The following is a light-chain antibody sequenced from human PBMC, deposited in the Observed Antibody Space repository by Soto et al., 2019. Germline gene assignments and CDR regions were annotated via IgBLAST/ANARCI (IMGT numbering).Light chain of an antibody. V-gene: IGKV3-20*01. Sequence: EIVLTQSPGTLSLSPGERATLSCRASQSVSSSYLAWYQQKPGQAPRLLIYGASSMATGIPDRFSGSGSGTDFTLTISRLEPEDFAVYYCQQYCSSLWTFGQGTKVEIK. J-gene: IGKJ1*01. CDR1: QSVSSSY. CDR2: GAS. CDR3: QQYCSSLWT.